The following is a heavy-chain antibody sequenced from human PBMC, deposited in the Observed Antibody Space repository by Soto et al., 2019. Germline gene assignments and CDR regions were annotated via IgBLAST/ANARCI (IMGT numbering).Heavy chain of an antibody. CDR1: GYTFTSYG. V-gene: IGHV1-18*01. D-gene: IGHD3-3*01. CDR3: ARDPSYDFWSGYYYYYMDV. CDR2: ISAYNGNT. Sequence: GASVKVSCKASGYTFTSYGISWVRQAPGQGLEWMGWISAYNGNTNYAQKLQGRVTMTTDTSTSTAYMELSSLRSEDTAVYYCARDPSYDFWSGYYYYYMDVWGKGTTVTVSS. J-gene: IGHJ6*03.